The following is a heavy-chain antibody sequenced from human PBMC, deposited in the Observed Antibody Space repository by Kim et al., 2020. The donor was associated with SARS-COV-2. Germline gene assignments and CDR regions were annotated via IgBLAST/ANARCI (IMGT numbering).Heavy chain of an antibody. V-gene: IGHV3-9*01. Sequence: GGSLRLSCAASGFTFDDYAMHWVRQAPGKGLEWVSGISWNSGSIGYADSVKGRFTISRDNAKNSLYLQMNSLRAEDTALYYCAKGATVATYGMDVWGQGTTVTVSS. J-gene: IGHJ6*02. CDR3: AKGATVATYGMDV. CDR2: ISWNSGSI. CDR1: GFTFDDYA. D-gene: IGHD4-17*01.